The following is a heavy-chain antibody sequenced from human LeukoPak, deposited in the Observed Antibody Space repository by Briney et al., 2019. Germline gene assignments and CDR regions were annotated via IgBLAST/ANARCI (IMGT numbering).Heavy chain of an antibody. J-gene: IGHJ3*02. Sequence: SETLSLTCPVSGGSISSYYWSWIRQPPGKGLEWIGYIYYSGSTNYNPSLKSRVTISVDTSKNQFSLKLSSVTAADTSVYYCARARSSDYYDSSDDAFDIWGQGTMVTVSS. V-gene: IGHV4-59*01. CDR2: IYYSGST. D-gene: IGHD3-22*01. CDR1: GGSISSYY. CDR3: ARARSSDYYDSSDDAFDI.